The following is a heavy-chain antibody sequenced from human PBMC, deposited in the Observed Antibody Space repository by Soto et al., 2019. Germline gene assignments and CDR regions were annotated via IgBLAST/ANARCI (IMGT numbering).Heavy chain of an antibody. CDR1: GFSFSDYW. CDR2: INTDGSTT. J-gene: IGHJ4*02. CDR3: ARAGSFRFDY. V-gene: IGHV3-74*01. Sequence: PGGSLRLSCAPSGFSFSDYWVHWVRQAPGKGLVWVSRINTDGSTTNYADSVKGRFTISRDNAKNTLYLQMNSLRAEDTAVYYCARAGSFRFDYWGQGALVTVSS.